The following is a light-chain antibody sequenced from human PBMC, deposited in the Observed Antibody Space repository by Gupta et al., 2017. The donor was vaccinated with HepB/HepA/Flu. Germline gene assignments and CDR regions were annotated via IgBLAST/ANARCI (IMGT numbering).Light chain of an antibody. CDR3: HQSSSLPQT. Sequence: EFVLMQPREFPSATPMEKVTITWRASQSIGSSLHWFQQKPDQSPKLLIKYASQSFSGVPSRFSGSGSWTDFTLTINSLEAEDAATYYCHQSSSLPQTFGQGTKVEIK. CDR1: QSIGSS. CDR2: YAS. V-gene: IGKV6-21*01. J-gene: IGKJ1*01.